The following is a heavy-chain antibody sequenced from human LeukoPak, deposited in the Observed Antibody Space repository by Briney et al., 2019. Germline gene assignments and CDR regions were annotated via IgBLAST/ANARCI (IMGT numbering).Heavy chain of an antibody. CDR2: IYSDGRT. Sequence: SETLSLTCTGSGCSISNYYWSWIRQPAGKGLEWIGRIYSDGRTNYDLSLSSRLAMSVDTSKNQFSLKLSSVTAADTAVYYCARDLSSRGVIFLDYWGQGTLVTVSS. V-gene: IGHV4-4*07. D-gene: IGHD3-10*01. J-gene: IGHJ4*02. CDR1: GCSISNYY. CDR3: ARDLSSRGVIFLDY.